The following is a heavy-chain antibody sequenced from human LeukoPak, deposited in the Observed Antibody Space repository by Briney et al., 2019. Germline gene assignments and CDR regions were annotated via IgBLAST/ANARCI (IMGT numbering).Heavy chain of an antibody. CDR3: ARQINWFDP. CDR1: GGSISSYY. Sequence: SETLSLTCTVSGGSISSYYWSWIRQPPGKGLEWIGYIYYSGSANYNPSLKSRVTISVDTSKNQFSLKLSSVTAADTAVYYCARQINWFDPWGQGTLVTVSS. V-gene: IGHV4-59*08. J-gene: IGHJ5*02. CDR2: IYYSGSA.